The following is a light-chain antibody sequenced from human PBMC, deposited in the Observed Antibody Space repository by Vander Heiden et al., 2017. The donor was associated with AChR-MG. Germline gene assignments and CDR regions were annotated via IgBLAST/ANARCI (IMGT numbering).Light chain of an antibody. J-gene: IGLJ3*02. CDR1: ALPRKY. V-gene: IGLV3-10*01. Sequence: SYELTQPPSVSVSPGQTARITCSGDALPRKYGYWYQQKSGQAPVLVIYEDIKRPSGIAERFSGSSSGTMATLTISGAQVEDEADYFCYSTDGSGNHRVFGGGTKLTVL. CDR3: YSTDGSGNHRV. CDR2: EDI.